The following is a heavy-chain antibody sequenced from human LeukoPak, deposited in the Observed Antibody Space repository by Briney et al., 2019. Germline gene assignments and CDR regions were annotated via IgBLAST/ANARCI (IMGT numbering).Heavy chain of an antibody. V-gene: IGHV3-7*01. CDR3: ARVDSSSRPLDY. CDR1: GFTFSSYW. CDR2: IKQDGSEK. D-gene: IGHD6-13*01. Sequence: GGSLRLSCAASGFTFSSYWMSWVRQAPGKGLEWVANIKQDGSEKYYVDSVKGRFTISRDNAKNSLYLQINSLRAEDTAVYYCARVDSSSRPLDYWAQGTLVTVSS. J-gene: IGHJ4*02.